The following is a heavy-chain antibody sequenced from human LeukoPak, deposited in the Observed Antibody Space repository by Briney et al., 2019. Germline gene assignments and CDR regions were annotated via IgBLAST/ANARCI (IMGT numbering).Heavy chain of an antibody. D-gene: IGHD3-10*01. CDR2: IDTDGRTT. Sequence: GGSLRLSCAASGYTFSSYWMHWVRQVPGQGLVWVSRIDTDGRTTDYADSVRGRFTIYRDNVQNTLYLQMHSLTAEDTAVYYCERDVAGPRSYWGQGALVSVSS. J-gene: IGHJ4*02. V-gene: IGHV3-74*01. CDR3: ERDVAGPRSY. CDR1: GYTFSSYW.